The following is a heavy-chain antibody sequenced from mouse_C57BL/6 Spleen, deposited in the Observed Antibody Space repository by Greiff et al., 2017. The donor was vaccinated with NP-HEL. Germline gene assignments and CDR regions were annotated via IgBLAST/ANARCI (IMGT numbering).Heavy chain of an antibody. CDR3: ASPNYSDWYFDV. Sequence: VQLKESGGGLVKPGGSLKLSCAASGFTFSDYGMHWVRQAPEKGLEWVAYISSGSSTIYYADTVKGRFTISRDNAKNTLFLQMTSLRSEDTAMYYCASPNYSDWYFDVWGTGTTVTVSS. J-gene: IGHJ1*03. V-gene: IGHV5-17*01. D-gene: IGHD2-12*01. CDR1: GFTFSDYG. CDR2: ISSGSSTI.